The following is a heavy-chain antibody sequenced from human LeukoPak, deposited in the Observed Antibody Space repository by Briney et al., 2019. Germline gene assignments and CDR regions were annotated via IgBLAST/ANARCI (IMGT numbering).Heavy chain of an antibody. CDR3: ARESVTVVAATWVSWFDP. V-gene: IGHV3-30-3*01. CDR2: ISYDGSNK. Sequence: GGSLRLSCAASGFTFSSYWMSWVRQAPGKGLEWVAVISYDGSNKYYADSVKGRFTISRDNSKNTLYLQMNSLRAEDTAVYYCARESVTVVAATWVSWFDPWGQGTLVTVSS. J-gene: IGHJ5*02. D-gene: IGHD2-15*01. CDR1: GFTFSSYW.